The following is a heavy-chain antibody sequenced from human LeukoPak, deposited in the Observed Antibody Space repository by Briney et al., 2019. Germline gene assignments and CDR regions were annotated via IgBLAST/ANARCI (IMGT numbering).Heavy chain of an antibody. CDR3: AKDSRTGGLTGYYALNY. CDR2: ISSSGSTI. D-gene: IGHD3-9*01. CDR1: GFTFSSYE. Sequence: GGSLRLSCAASGFTFSSYEMNWVRQAPGKGLEWVSYISSSGSTIYYADSVKGRFTISRDNAKNSLYLQMNSLRAEDTAVYYCAKDSRTGGLTGYYALNYWGQGTLVTVSS. J-gene: IGHJ4*02. V-gene: IGHV3-48*03.